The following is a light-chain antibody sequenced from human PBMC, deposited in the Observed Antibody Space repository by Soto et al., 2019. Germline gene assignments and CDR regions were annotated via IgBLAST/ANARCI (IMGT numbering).Light chain of an antibody. Sequence: QSALTQPASVSGSPGQSITISCTGTSSDVGGYNYVSWYQQHTGKAPKLMIYDVSNRPSGVSNRFSGSKSGNTASLTISGLQAEDEADYYCCSYTSSSTVVFGGGTKLTVL. J-gene: IGLJ2*01. CDR3: CSYTSSSTVV. CDR1: SSDVGGYNY. V-gene: IGLV2-14*01. CDR2: DVS.